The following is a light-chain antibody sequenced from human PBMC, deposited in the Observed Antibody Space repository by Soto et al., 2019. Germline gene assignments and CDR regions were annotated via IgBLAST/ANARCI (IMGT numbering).Light chain of an antibody. J-gene: IGKJ1*01. Sequence: EIVLTQSPGPLSLSPGERATLSCRCSQSISSTYLTWYHQKPGQAPRLLIYDASRRATGIPDRFSGSGSGTDCSLTISRLEPEDVAVYYCQHYDSARWTLGLGTKVDIK. CDR3: QHYDSARWT. CDR2: DAS. CDR1: QSISSTY. V-gene: IGKV3-20*01.